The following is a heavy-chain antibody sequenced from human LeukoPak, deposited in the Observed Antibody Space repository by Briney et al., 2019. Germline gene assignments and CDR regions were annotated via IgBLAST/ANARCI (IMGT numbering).Heavy chain of an antibody. CDR3: ARVNLDYSSSSVAGEYYHYYMDV. CDR2: FDPEDGET. V-gene: IGHV1-24*01. J-gene: IGHJ6*03. CDR1: GYTLTELS. D-gene: IGHD6-6*01. Sequence: GASVKVSCKVSGYTLTELSMHWVRQAPGKGLEWMGGFDPEDGETIYAQKFQGRVTMTEDTSTDTAYMELSSLRSEDTAVYYCARVNLDYSSSSVAGEYYHYYMDVWGKGTTVTVSS.